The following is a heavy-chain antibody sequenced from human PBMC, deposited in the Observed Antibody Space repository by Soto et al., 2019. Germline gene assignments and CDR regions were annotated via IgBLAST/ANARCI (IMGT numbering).Heavy chain of an antibody. J-gene: IGHJ4*02. D-gene: IGHD4-17*01. CDR1: GSSLTTTHMG. V-gene: IGHV2-5*02. CDR2: IYWDDDK. Sequence: QITLKESGPPLVRPAQTLTLTCAFSGSSLTTTHMGVAWIRQPPGKALEWLALIYWDDDKRYSPSLKNRLAISKDTSRNRVVLTITNMNPEDTGTYFCAHAGDYDLLSFDHWGPGTLVTVSS. CDR3: AHAGDYDLLSFDH.